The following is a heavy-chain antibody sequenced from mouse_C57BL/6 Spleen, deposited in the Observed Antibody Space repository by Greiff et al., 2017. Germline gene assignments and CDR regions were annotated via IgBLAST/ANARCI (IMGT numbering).Heavy chain of an antibody. CDR1: GYSFTRYY. CDR3: ARRGGYGNYVLDY. D-gene: IGHD2-10*02. J-gene: IGHJ2*01. Sequence: QVQLQQSGPELVKPGASVKISCKASGYSFTRYYIHWVKQRPGQGLEWIGWIYPGSGNTKYNEKFKGKATLTADTSSSTAYMQLSSLTSEDSAVYYCARRGGYGNYVLDYWGQGTTLTVSS. V-gene: IGHV1-66*01. CDR2: IYPGSGNT.